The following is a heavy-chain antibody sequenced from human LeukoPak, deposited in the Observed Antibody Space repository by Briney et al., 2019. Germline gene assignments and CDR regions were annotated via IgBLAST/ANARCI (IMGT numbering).Heavy chain of an antibody. CDR3: ARYLSGRGDYEHYVDV. CDR1: GGSISSYY. Sequence: SETLSLTCTVSGGSISSYYWSWIRQPPGKGLEWIGYIYYSGSTNYNPSLKSRVTISVDTSKNQFSLKLSSVTAADTAVYYCARYLSGRGDYEHYVDVWGKGTTVTVSS. J-gene: IGHJ6*03. CDR2: IYYSGST. V-gene: IGHV4-59*01. D-gene: IGHD4-17*01.